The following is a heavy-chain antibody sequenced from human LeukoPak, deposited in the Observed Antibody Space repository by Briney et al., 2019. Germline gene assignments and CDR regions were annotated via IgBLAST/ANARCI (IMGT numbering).Heavy chain of an antibody. CDR1: GFSFSSYE. CDR3: ASYDSSGYNY. J-gene: IGHJ4*02. V-gene: IGHV3-48*03. Sequence: GGSPRLSCAASGFSFSSYEMNWVRQAPGKGLEWVSYISSSGKTIYYADSVKGRFTISRDNAKNSLFLQMNSLRAEDTAVYYCASYDSSGYNYWGQGTLVTVSS. D-gene: IGHD3-22*01. CDR2: ISSSGKTI.